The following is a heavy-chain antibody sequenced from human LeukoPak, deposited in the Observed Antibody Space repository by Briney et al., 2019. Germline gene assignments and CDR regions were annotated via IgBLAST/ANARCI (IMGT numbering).Heavy chain of an antibody. CDR3: AKSGDLDY. V-gene: IGHV3-23*01. CDR2: ISVSGGST. D-gene: IGHD3-10*01. CDR1: GFSFSSYA. Sequence: GGSLRLSCAASGFSFSSYAMSWVRQAPGKGLEWVSIISVSGGSTGYADSVKGRFTISRDNSKNTLYLQMNSLRAEDTAVYYCAKSGDLDYWGQGTLVTVSS. J-gene: IGHJ4*02.